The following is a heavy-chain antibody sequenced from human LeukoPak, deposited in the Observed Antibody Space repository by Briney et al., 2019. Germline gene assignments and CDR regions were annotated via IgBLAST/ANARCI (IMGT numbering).Heavy chain of an antibody. CDR1: GYSFTTYW. CDR3: TRAGYYDSSGYGLDY. Sequence: EVQLVQSGAEVKKPGESLKISCKGSGYSFTTYWIGWVRQMPGKGLECLGVIYPGDSDTRYSPSFQGQVTISADKSISTAYLQWSSLKASDTAMYYCTRAGYYDSSGYGLDYWGQGTLVTVSS. J-gene: IGHJ4*02. CDR2: IYPGDSDT. D-gene: IGHD3-22*01. V-gene: IGHV5-51*01.